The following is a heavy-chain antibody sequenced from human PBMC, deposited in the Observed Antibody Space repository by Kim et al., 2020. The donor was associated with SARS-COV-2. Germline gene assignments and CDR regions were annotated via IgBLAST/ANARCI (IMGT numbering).Heavy chain of an antibody. CDR2: IRHKGYGGTT. CDR1: GFTFGDYA. J-gene: IGHJ6*02. Sequence: GGSLRLSCTTSGFTFGDYAMSWVRQAPGKGLEWVGFIRHKGYGGTTKFAASVKGRFTISRDDSKSIVYLQMNRLNIEDTAMYYCTRARVITMVRGVITFYYYNMDVWGQGTTVTVSS. V-gene: IGHV3-49*04. D-gene: IGHD3-10*01. CDR3: TRARVITMVRGVITFYYYNMDV.